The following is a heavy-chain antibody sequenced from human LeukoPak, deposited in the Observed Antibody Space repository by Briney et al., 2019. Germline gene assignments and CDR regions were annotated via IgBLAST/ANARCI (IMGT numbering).Heavy chain of an antibody. V-gene: IGHV3-30*02. CDR1: GFIFSNYG. CDR3: AKHDSSSVY. CDR2: IRSDGSEK. Sequence: GGSLRLSCAVSGFIFSNYGMHWVRQAPGKGLEWVAFIRSDGSEKNYAGSVKGRFTISRDNSKNTLYVQMNSLRADDTAVYYCAKHDSSSVYWGHGTLVTVSS. J-gene: IGHJ4*01. D-gene: IGHD3-22*01.